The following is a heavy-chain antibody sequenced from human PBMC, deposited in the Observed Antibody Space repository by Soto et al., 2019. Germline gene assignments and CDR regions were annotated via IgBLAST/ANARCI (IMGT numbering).Heavy chain of an antibody. Sequence: DVQLVESGGGLVKPGGSLRLSCAASGFTFSNAWMNWVRQAPGKGLEWVGRIKSKTDGGTTDYAAPVKGRFTISRDDSKNTLYLQMNSLKTEDTAVYYCITDNVVAYELYFDYWGQGTLVTVSS. V-gene: IGHV3-15*07. D-gene: IGHD3-16*01. CDR2: IKSKTDGGTT. CDR1: GFTFSNAW. CDR3: ITDNVVAYELYFDY. J-gene: IGHJ4*02.